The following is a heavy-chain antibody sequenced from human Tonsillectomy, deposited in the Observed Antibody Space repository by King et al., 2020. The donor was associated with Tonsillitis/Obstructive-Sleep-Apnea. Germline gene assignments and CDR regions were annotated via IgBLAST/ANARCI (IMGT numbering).Heavy chain of an antibody. CDR1: GFSLSNARMG. CDR3: ARISCSSTSFLYYYYYAMYD. Sequence: TLKESGPVLVKPTETLTLTCTVSGFSLSNARMGVSWIRQHPGQALEWLAHIFSNDEKFYSTSLKSRLTISKDTSKRQVVLTMTNIDPVDTATYYCARISCSSTSFLYYYYYAMYDWGQGTTVTVSS. J-gene: IGHJ6*02. D-gene: IGHD2-2*01. CDR2: IFSNDEK. V-gene: IGHV2-26*01.